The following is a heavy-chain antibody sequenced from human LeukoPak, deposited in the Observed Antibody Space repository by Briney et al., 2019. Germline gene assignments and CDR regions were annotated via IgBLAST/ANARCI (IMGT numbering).Heavy chain of an antibody. J-gene: IGHJ4*02. Sequence: GGSLRLSCAASGFTVSSYYMNWVRQAPGKGLEWLSVIYTGGNTYYPDSVKGRFTMSRDNSKNTVYLQLNSLRAEDPAVYYCARIIASGSFFDYWGQGTLVTVSA. V-gene: IGHV3-66*01. CDR3: ARIIASGSFFDY. D-gene: IGHD3-10*01. CDR1: GFTVSSYY. CDR2: IYTGGNT.